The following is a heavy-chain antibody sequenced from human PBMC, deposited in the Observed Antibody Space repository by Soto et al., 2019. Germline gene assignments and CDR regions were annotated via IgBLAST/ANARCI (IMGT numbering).Heavy chain of an antibody. CDR1: GFTFSSYG. J-gene: IGHJ4*02. V-gene: IGHV3-33*01. Sequence: GGSLRLSCAASGFTFSSYGMHWVRQAPGKGLEWVAVIWYDGSNKYYADSVKGRFAISRDNSKNTLYLQMNSLRAEDTAVYYCARGLTDYGDSLGYWGQGTLVTVSS. CDR2: IWYDGSNK. D-gene: IGHD4-17*01. CDR3: ARGLTDYGDSLGY.